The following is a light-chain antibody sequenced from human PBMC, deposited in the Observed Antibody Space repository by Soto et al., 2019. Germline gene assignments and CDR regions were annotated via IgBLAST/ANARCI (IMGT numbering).Light chain of an antibody. CDR2: DVS. V-gene: IGLV2-14*01. CDR3: SSYTSTSTYV. J-gene: IGLJ1*01. CDR1: SSDVGGYNY. Sequence: QPVLTQPASGSGSPGQSISITCTGTSSDVGGYNYVSWYQQYPGKAPKLMIYDVSNRPSGVSNRFSGSKSGNSASLTISGLQAEDEADYYCSSYTSTSTYVFGTGTKVTVL.